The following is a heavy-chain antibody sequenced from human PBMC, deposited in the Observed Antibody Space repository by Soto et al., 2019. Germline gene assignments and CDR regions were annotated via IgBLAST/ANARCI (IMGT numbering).Heavy chain of an antibody. CDR2: IYSGGST. CDR1: GFTVSSNY. CDR3: ARVGAGTDS. J-gene: IGHJ4*02. Sequence: EVQLVESGGGLVQPGGSLRLSCAASGFTVSSNYMSWVRQAPGKGLEWVSVIYSGGSTYYADSVKGRFTISRHNSKNTLYLEMSVLRAEDPAVYYGARVGAGTDSWGQGTLVTVSS. V-gene: IGHV3-53*04. D-gene: IGHD6-19*01.